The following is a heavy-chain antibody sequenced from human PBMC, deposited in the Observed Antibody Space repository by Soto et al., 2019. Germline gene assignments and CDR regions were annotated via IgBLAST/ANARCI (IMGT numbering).Heavy chain of an antibody. CDR2: LYSSGST. V-gene: IGHV3-53*01. Sequence: EVQLVESGGGLIQPGGSLRLSCAASGFTFTGNDMNWVRQAPGKGLEWVSLLYSSGSTYYADSVKGRFTISRDNSNNTLYLRMSSLRAEDTAVYYCAARPLLPGAPWGQGTMVTVSS. D-gene: IGHD3-22*01. CDR1: GFTFTGND. CDR3: AARPLLPGAP. J-gene: IGHJ3*01.